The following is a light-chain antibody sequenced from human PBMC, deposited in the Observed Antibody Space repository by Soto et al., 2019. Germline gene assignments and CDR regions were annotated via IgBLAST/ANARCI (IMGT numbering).Light chain of an antibody. CDR2: AAS. J-gene: IGKJ2*01. CDR1: QSVSSN. V-gene: IGKV3-15*01. CDR3: QLYNIWPPSYL. Sequence: DIVLTQSPATLSVSPGERATLSCRASQSVSSNLAWYQQKPGQAPRLLIFAASTRATGIPARFSDSGSGTEFTLTISSLQSEDFAVYYCQLYNIWPPSYLFGQGTHLEIK.